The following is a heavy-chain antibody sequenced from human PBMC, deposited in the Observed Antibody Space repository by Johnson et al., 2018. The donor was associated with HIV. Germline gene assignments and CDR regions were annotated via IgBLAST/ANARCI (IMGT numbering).Heavy chain of an antibody. CDR2: IYSGGTI. CDR1: GFTVSSNY. D-gene: IGHD2-2*01. J-gene: IGHJ3*02. CDR3: AREGGAAAPDAFDI. V-gene: IGHV3-66*01. Sequence: VQLVESGGGLVQPGGSLRLSCAASGFTVSSNYMNWVRQAPGKGLEWVSVIYSGGTIYYADSVKGRFTISRDNSKNMVYLQMNSLRAEDTAVYYCAREGGAAAPDAFDIWGQGTMVTVSS.